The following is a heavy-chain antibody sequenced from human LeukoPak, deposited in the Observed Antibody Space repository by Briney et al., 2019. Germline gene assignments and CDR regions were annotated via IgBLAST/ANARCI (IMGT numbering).Heavy chain of an antibody. CDR1: GYTFTDYY. V-gene: IGHV1-69-2*01. CDR3: ARSGHCSGTGCYAEGIDY. D-gene: IGHD2-2*01. Sequence: ASVKVSCKASGYTFTDYYMHWLQQAPGKGLERMGRVDPADGEVAYAEKFQGRVTITADPSRATAYMELASLRSEDTAMYYCARSGHCSGTGCYAEGIDYWGQGTLVTVSS. CDR2: VDPADGEV. J-gene: IGHJ4*02.